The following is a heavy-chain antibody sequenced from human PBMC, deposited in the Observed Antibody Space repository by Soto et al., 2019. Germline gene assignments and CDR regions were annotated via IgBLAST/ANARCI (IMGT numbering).Heavy chain of an antibody. CDR1: GFRFDDYN. D-gene: IGHD3-3*01. Sequence: GGSLRLSCAASGFRFDDYNIHWVGQAPGKGLEWVSLITWNGGNTYYADSVKGRFTISRDGTTKSVSLQMTSLKTEDTGLYYCARETLSFGSALDVWGQGTPVTVSS. CDR3: ARETLSFGSALDV. J-gene: IGHJ6*02. CDR2: ITWNGGNT. V-gene: IGHV3-43*01.